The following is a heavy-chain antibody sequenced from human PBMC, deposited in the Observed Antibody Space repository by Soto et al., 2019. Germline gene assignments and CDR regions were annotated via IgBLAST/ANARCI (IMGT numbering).Heavy chain of an antibody. J-gene: IGHJ4*02. CDR2: ISYDGSNK. D-gene: IGHD3-3*01. CDR1: GFTFSSYG. Sequence: QVQLVESGGGVVQPGRSLRLSCAASGFTFSSYGMHWVRQAPGKGLEWVAVISYDGSNKYYADSVKGRFTISRDNSKNTLYLQMNSLRAEDTAVYYCAKDRWGTILGPCVYWGQGTLVTVSS. CDR3: AKDRWGTILGPCVY. V-gene: IGHV3-30*18.